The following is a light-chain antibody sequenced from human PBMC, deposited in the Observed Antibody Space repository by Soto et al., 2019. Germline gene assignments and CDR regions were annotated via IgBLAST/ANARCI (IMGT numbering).Light chain of an antibody. CDR2: EGS. CDR3: CSYAGSSTFV. CDR1: SSDVGGYNY. Sequence: QSVLAQPASVSGSPGQWITISCTGTSSDVGGYNYVSWYQQHPGKAPKLMIYEGSKRPSGVSNRFSGSKSGNTASLTISGLQAADEADYYCCSYAGSSTFVFGTGTKVTVL. V-gene: IGLV2-23*01. J-gene: IGLJ1*01.